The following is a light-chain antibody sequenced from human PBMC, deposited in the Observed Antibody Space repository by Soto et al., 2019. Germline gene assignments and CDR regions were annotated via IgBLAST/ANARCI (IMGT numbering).Light chain of an antibody. CDR1: QTHIAY. CDR3: QHYNSYSEA. V-gene: IGKV1-5*01. CDR2: DTS. Sequence: DVHLTQSPSTLSASVGDRVTITCRASQTHIAYLAWYQQKPGTAPKLLIYDTSSLETGVPSRFSGSRSGTEFTLTISSLQPDDFATYYCQHYNSYSEAFGQGTKVELK. J-gene: IGKJ1*01.